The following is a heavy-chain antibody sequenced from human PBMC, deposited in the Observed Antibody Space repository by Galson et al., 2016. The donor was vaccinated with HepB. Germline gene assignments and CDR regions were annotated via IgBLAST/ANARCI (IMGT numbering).Heavy chain of an antibody. Sequence: ETLSLTCSVSDDSLTSSSFYWGWIRQPPGKGLEWIGSIDSSGNPYHNPSLKSRVTMSADTSKKQFSLNLSSVTAADTAVYFRARSQWLGAFDYWGQGTLVTVSS. D-gene: IGHD6-19*01. CDR3: ARSQWLGAFDY. J-gene: IGHJ4*02. V-gene: IGHV4-39*01. CDR1: DDSLTSSSFY. CDR2: IDSSGNP.